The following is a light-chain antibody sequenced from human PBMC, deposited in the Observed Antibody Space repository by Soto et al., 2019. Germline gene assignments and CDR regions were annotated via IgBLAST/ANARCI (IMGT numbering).Light chain of an antibody. CDR1: STDVGGYNY. Sequence: QSALAQPSSVSGSPGQSITISCTGTSTDVGGYNYVSWYQHHPGKGPKLIIYEVSNRPSGVSDRFSGSKSGNKASLIISNLEAEDESDYYCGSYTSTDTPSVFGTGTKVTVL. J-gene: IGLJ1*01. CDR3: GSYTSTDTPSV. CDR2: EVS. V-gene: IGLV2-14*01.